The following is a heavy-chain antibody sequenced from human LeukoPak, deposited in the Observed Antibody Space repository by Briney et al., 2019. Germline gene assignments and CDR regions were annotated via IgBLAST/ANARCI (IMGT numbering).Heavy chain of an antibody. CDR2: ISGGGGST. V-gene: IGHV3-23*01. J-gene: IGHJ4*02. D-gene: IGHD3-9*01. Sequence: GGSLRLSCAASGFTFSSYSMNWVRQAPGKGLEWVSAISGGGGSTYYADSVKGRFTISRDNSKNTLYLQMNSLRAEDTAVYYCAKSNQPLTNAGCFDYWGQGTLVTVSS. CDR3: AKSNQPLTNAGCFDY. CDR1: GFTFSSYS.